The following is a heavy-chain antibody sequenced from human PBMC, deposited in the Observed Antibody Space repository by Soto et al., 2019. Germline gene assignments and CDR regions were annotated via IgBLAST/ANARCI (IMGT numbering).Heavy chain of an antibody. J-gene: IGHJ4*02. D-gene: IGHD6-13*01. V-gene: IGHV3-23*01. CDR1: GFMFSKSG. Sequence: VQLLESGGGLAQPGGSLRLSCAASGFMFSKSGMTWVRQAPGKGLESVAHIGGSGRNTYYTDSVKGRFTISRDNSKNTLFLQMNSLRDEDTVIYYCAKDGLSDSPSAIDYWGRGTRVTVSS. CDR3: AKDGLSDSPSAIDY. CDR2: IGGSGRNT.